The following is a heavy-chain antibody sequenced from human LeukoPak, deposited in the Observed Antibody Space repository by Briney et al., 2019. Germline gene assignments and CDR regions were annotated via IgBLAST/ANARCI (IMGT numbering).Heavy chain of an antibody. CDR3: ARGGGIFTYYYYMDA. CDR2: IYYSGST. V-gene: IGHV4-39*07. D-gene: IGHD2-15*01. J-gene: IGHJ6*03. CDR1: GGSISSSSYY. Sequence: SETLSLTCTVSGGSISSSSYYWGWIRQPPGKGLEWIGSIYYSGSTNYNPSLKSRVTISVDTSKNQFSLKLSSVTAADTAVYYCARGGGIFTYYYYMDAWGKGTTVTISS.